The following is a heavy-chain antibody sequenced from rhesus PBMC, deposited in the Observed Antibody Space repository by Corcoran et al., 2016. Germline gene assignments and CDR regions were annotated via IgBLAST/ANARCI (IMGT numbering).Heavy chain of an antibody. CDR1: GGSISSSY. J-gene: IGHJ4*01. CDR2: IYCSGSST. D-gene: IGHD4-29*01. CDR3: ARSVAGLDF. Sequence: QLQLQESGPGLVKPSETLSVTCAVSGGSISSSYWNWIRQAPGKGLERIGYIYCSGSSTNYNPSLKRRVTLSIDTSKNQFSLKLISVTAADTAVYSCARSVAGLDFWGQGLLVTVSS. V-gene: IGHV4-169*01.